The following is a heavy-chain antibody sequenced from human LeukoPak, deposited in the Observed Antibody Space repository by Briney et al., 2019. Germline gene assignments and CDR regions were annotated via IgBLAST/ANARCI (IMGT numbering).Heavy chain of an antibody. CDR2: INPNSGGT. CDR1: GYTFTGYY. J-gene: IGHJ4*02. V-gene: IGHV1-2*02. Sequence: ASVKVSCKASGYTFTGYYMHWVRQAPGQGGEWMGWINPNSGGTNYAQKFQGRVTMTRDTSISTAYMELSRLRSDDTAVYYCARDAPSYGDYNFDYWGEGTLVTVSS. CDR3: ARDAPSYGDYNFDY. D-gene: IGHD4-17*01.